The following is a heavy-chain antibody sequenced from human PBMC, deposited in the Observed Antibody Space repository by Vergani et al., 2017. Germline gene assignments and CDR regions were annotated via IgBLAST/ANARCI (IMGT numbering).Heavy chain of an antibody. V-gene: IGHV5-51*03. CDR1: GYPFTSYW. CDR3: VILRGASCFGTTCYPDY. CDR2: IYPGDSDS. D-gene: IGHD2-2*01. Sequence: EVQLVQSGGEVKKPGESLKISCKGSGYPFTSYWMAWVRQAPGKGLEWMGIIYPGDSDSRSTPSFQGQVTMSVDKSIDTAYLSWRSLKAADTATYFCVILRGASCFGTTCYPDYWGQGTLVRVSS. J-gene: IGHJ4*02.